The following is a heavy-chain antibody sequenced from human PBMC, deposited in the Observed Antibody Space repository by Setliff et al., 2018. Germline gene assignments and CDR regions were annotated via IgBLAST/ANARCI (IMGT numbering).Heavy chain of an antibody. J-gene: IGHJ4*02. CDR3: ARLGGLLVATMPFDY. CDR1: GFSITSGYY. CDR2: IFQSGIT. Sequence: PSETLSLTCAVSGFSITSGYYWGWIRQSPGKGPEWIGSIFQSGITFYNPSLKSRVTMSLDTSKNQFSLKLRSVTAADTAVYYCARLGGLLVATMPFDYWGQGTLVTVSS. D-gene: IGHD5-12*01. V-gene: IGHV4-38-2*01.